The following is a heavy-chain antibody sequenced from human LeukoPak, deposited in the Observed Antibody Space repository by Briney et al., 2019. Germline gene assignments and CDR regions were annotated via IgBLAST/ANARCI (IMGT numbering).Heavy chain of an antibody. Sequence: ASVKVSCKASGYTFTGYYMHWVRQAPGQGLEWMGWINPNSGGTNYAQKFQGRVTMTRDTSISTAYMELSRLRVDDTAVYYCARELYSSSQNWFVPWGQGTLVTVSS. D-gene: IGHD6-13*01. V-gene: IGHV1-2*02. CDR3: ARELYSSSQNWFVP. J-gene: IGHJ5*02. CDR1: GYTFTGYY. CDR2: INPNSGGT.